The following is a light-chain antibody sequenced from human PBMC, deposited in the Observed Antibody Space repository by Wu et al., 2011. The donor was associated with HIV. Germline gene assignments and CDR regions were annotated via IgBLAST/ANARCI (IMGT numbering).Light chain of an antibody. V-gene: IGKV3D-11*01. CDR3: QQRFTWPLT. CDR2: DAT. J-gene: IGKJ5*01. CDR1: QDIDTT. Sequence: RASQDIDTTWPGTSRVLATAPRLLIFDATYRATGIPARFSGSGSGTDFTLTISSLEPEDFAVYYCQQRFTWPLTFGQGTRLEIK.